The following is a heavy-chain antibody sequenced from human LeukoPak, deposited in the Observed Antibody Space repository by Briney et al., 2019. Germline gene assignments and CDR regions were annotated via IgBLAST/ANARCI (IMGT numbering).Heavy chain of an antibody. J-gene: IGHJ6*03. CDR3: AREVAAIPDYYMDV. V-gene: IGHV4-4*07. CDR1: GGSISGYY. D-gene: IGHD2-2*02. CDR2: IYTSGST. Sequence: SETLSLTCTVSGGSISGYYWSWIRQPAGKGLEWIGRIYTSGSTNYNPSLKSRVTMSVDTSKNQFSLKLSSVTAADTAVYYCAREVAAIPDYYMDVWGKGTTVTISS.